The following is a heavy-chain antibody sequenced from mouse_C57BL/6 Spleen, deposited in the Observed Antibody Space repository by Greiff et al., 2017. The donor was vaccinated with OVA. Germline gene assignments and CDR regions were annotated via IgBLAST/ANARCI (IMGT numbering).Heavy chain of an antibody. J-gene: IGHJ4*01. CDR3: AKSHNAMDY. V-gene: IGHV1-42*01. CDR2: INPSTGGT. Sequence: VQLQQSGPELVKPGASVKISCKASGYSFTGYYMNWVQQSPEKSLEWIGEINPSTGGTTYNQKFKAKSTLTVDKSSSTAYMQIKSLTSEDSAVYYCAKSHNAMDYWGQGTSVTVSS. CDR1: GYSFTGYY.